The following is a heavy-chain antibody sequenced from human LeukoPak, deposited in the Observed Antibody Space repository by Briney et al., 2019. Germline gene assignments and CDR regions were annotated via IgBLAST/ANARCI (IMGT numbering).Heavy chain of an antibody. D-gene: IGHD4-17*01. CDR3: AGDYGEHYYGMDV. CDR2: IWYDGSNK. J-gene: IGHJ6*02. CDR1: GLTFSSYG. V-gene: IGHV3-33*01. Sequence: SGGSLRLPCAASGLTFSSYGMHWVRQAPGKGLEWVAVIWYDGSNKCYADSVKGRFTISGDNSKNTLYLQMNSLRAEDTAVYYCAGDYGEHYYGMDVWGQGTTVTVSS.